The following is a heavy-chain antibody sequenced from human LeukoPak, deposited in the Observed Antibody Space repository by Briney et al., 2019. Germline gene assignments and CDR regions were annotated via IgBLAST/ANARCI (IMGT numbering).Heavy chain of an antibody. CDR1: GFTFRSYW. CDR2: ISGSGGST. Sequence: PGGSLRLSCAASGFTFRSYWMSWVRQAPGKGLEWVSAISGSGGSTYYADSVKGRFTISRDNSRNTLYLQMNSLRAEDTAVYYCAKDGPCGGDCSLVVIYWGQGTLVTVSS. CDR3: AKDGPCGGDCSLVVIY. D-gene: IGHD2-21*02. J-gene: IGHJ4*02. V-gene: IGHV3-23*01.